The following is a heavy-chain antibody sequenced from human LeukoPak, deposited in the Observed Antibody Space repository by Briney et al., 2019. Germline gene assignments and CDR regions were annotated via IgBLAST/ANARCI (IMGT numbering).Heavy chain of an antibody. CDR1: GFTFASYA. Sequence: TGGSLRLSCAASGFTFASYAMSWVRQAPGKGLEWVANIKQDGSEKYYVDSVKGRFTISRDNAKNSLYLQMNSLRAEDTAVYYCARAHSGSYLLGYWGQGTPVTVSS. CDR2: IKQDGSEK. D-gene: IGHD1-26*01. V-gene: IGHV3-7*01. J-gene: IGHJ4*02. CDR3: ARAHSGSYLLGY.